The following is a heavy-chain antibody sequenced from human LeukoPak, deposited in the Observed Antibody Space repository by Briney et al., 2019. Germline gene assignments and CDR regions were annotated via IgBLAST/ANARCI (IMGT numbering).Heavy chain of an antibody. Sequence: PGGSLRLSCTASGFTFSTYAMSWVRQAPGEGLQWVSGISGSGGNTYYTDSLKGRFTISRDNSKNTLHLQMSSLRAEDTALYYCVKDRCDRTTCPEVWGQGTLVTVSS. D-gene: IGHD2-2*01. V-gene: IGHV3-23*01. CDR1: GFTFSTYA. J-gene: IGHJ4*02. CDR2: ISGSGGNT. CDR3: VKDRCDRTTCPEV.